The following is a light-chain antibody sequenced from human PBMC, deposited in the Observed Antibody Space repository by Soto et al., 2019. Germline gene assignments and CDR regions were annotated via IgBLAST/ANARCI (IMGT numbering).Light chain of an antibody. CDR1: QTVSSN. V-gene: IGKV3-15*01. Sequence: EIVMTQSPATLSVSPGERATLTCRASQTVSSNLAWYQQKPGQAPSLLIYGISTRATGVPARFSGSGSGTEFTLTISSLQSEDCAVYSCQQYNSWPLTFGPGTKVDI. CDR2: GIS. CDR3: QQYNSWPLT. J-gene: IGKJ3*01.